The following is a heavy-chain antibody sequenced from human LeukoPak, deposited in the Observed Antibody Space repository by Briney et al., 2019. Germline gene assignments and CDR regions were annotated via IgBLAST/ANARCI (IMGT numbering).Heavy chain of an antibody. CDR3: AREGQWLYY. CDR2: IYTSGST. J-gene: IGHJ4*02. D-gene: IGHD6-19*01. Sequence: PSETLSLTCAVYGGSFSGYYWNWIRQPAGKGLEWIGRIYTSGSTNYNPSLKNRVTISVDTSKNQFSLKLSSVTAADTAVYYCAREGQWLYYWGQGTLVTVSS. V-gene: IGHV4-4*07. CDR1: GGSFSGYY.